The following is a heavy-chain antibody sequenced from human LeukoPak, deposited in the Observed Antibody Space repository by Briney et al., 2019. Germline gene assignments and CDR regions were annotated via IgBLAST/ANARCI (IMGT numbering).Heavy chain of an antibody. D-gene: IGHD5-18*01. J-gene: IGHJ4*02. Sequence: AGSLTLSCAASGFTFSSYGTHWVRQAPGKGLEWVAAIWYDGSNKYYADSVKGRFTISRDNSKNTLYLQMNSLRAEDTAVYYCARDGYSYGHGPFDYWGQGTLVTVSS. CDR3: ARDGYSYGHGPFDY. CDR2: IWYDGSNK. V-gene: IGHV3-33*01. CDR1: GFTFSSYG.